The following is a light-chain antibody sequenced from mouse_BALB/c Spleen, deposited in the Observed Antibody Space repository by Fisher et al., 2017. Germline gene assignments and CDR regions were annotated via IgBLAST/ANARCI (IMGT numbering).Light chain of an antibody. Sequence: IVLTQSTAIIAASPGEKVTITCSASSSVSYMYWYQQKPGSSPRLLIYDTSNLASGVPVRFSGSGSGTDFTLNIHPVEEEDAATYYCQQSNEDPWTFGGGTKLEIK. V-gene: IGKV4-55*01. CDR1: SSVSY. CDR2: DTS. CDR3: QQSNEDPWT. J-gene: IGKJ1*01.